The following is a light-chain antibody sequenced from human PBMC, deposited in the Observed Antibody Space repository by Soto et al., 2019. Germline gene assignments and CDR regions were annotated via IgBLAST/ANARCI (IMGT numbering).Light chain of an antibody. Sequence: QSVQSHPRSVCRSPGHSVTISCTGTSSDVGGYNYVSWYQQHPGKAPKLMIYDVSKRPSGVPDHFSGSKSGNTASLTISGLQAEDEADYYCCSYAGSYNFVFGTGTKVTAL. J-gene: IGLJ1*01. CDR1: SSDVGGYNY. V-gene: IGLV2-11*01. CDR2: DVS. CDR3: CSYAGSYNFV.